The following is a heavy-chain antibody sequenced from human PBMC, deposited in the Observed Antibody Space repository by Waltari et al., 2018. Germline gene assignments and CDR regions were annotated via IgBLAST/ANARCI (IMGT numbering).Heavy chain of an antibody. D-gene: IGHD3-22*01. J-gene: IGHJ2*01. V-gene: IGHV4-38-2*01. CDR2: IYHSGRT. Sequence: QVQLQESGPGLVKPSETLSLTCAVSGYSISSGYYWGWIRQPPGKGLEWIGSIYHSGRTNYNPSLKSRVTISVDTPKNQFSLKLSSVTAADTAVYYCASLRYYYDSSGPHWYFDLWGRGTLVTVSS. CDR1: GYSISSGYY. CDR3: ASLRYYYDSSGPHWYFDL.